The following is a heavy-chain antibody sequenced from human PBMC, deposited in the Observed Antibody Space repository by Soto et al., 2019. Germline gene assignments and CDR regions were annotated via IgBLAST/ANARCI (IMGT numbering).Heavy chain of an antibody. J-gene: IGHJ6*02. CDR3: ANHPGYSYGTVYYYYGMDV. D-gene: IGHD5-18*01. CDR2: ISGSGGST. V-gene: IGHV3-23*01. Sequence: PGGSLRLSCAASGFTFSSYAMSWVRQAPGKGLEWVSAISGSGGSTYYADSVKGRFTISRDNSKNTLYLQMNSLRAEDTAVYYCANHPGYSYGTVYYYYGMDVWGQGTTVTVSS. CDR1: GFTFSSYA.